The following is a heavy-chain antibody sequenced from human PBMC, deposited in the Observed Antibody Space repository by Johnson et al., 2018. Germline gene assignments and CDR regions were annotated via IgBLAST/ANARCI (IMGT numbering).Heavy chain of an antibody. CDR3: AKYGESSGYYLWRYMDV. V-gene: IGHV3-23*04. CDR2: IGGSGGNT. J-gene: IGHJ6*03. D-gene: IGHD3-22*01. CDR1: GFTFRSYA. Sequence: EVQLVESGGGLVQPGGSLRLSCAASGFTFRSYAMSWVRQAPGKGLEWVSVIGGSGGNTYYADSVRGRFTISRDNSKKTRYLQMNSLRAEDTAVYYCAKYGESSGYYLWRYMDVWGKGTTVTVSS.